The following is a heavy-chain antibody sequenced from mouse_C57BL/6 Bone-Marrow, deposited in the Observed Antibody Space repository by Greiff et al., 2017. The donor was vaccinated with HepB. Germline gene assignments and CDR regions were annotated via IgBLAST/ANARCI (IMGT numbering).Heavy chain of an antibody. D-gene: IGHD2-3*01. CDR2: INPNNGGT. CDR3: ARRGDGYYGFAY. Sequence: EVKLMESGPELVKPGASVKIPCKASGYTFTDYNMDWVKQSHGKSLEWIGDINPNNGGTIYNQKFKGKATLTVDKSSSTAYMELRSLTSEDTAVYYCARRGDGYYGFAYWGQGTLVTVSA. CDR1: GYTFTDYN. V-gene: IGHV1-18*01. J-gene: IGHJ3*01.